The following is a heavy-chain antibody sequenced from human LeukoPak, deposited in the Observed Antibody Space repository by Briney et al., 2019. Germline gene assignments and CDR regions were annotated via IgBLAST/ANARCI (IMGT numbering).Heavy chain of an antibody. Sequence: PSETLSLTCTVSGGSVNSGSYYWSWIRQPPGKGLEWIGSIYYSGSTYYNPSLKSRVTISVDTSKNQFSLKLSSVTAADTAVYYCARRAYSGSYIVDYWGQGTLVTVSS. CDR2: IYYSGST. CDR1: GGSVNSGSYY. CDR3: ARRAYSGSYIVDY. V-gene: IGHV4-39*01. D-gene: IGHD1-26*01. J-gene: IGHJ4*02.